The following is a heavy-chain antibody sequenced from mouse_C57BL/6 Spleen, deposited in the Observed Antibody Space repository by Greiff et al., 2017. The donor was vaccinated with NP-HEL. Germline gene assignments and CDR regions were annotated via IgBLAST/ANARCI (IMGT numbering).Heavy chain of an antibody. Sequence: VQLQQPGAELVKPGASVKLSCKASGYTFTSYWMHWVKQRPGQGLEWIGMIHPNSGSTNYNEKFKSKATLTVDKSSSTAYMQLSSLTSEDSAVYYCARGGVYDYDPFAYWGQGTLVTVSA. V-gene: IGHV1-64*01. CDR1: GYTFTSYW. D-gene: IGHD2-4*01. CDR2: IHPNSGST. J-gene: IGHJ3*01. CDR3: ARGGVYDYDPFAY.